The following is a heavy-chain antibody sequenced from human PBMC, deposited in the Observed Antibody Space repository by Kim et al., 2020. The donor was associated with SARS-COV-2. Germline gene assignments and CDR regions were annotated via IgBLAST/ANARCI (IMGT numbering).Heavy chain of an antibody. D-gene: IGHD3-16*01. V-gene: IGHV3-7*03. CDR1: GFTFGDYW. Sequence: GGSLRLSCAASGFTFGDYWMTWVRQAPGKGLEWVARIKEDGSGEEYVDSVKGRFTISIENAKNSLYLQMNGLRAEDTAVYYFARGDVLYRRSKNYYYYEGMDVWGQGTTVTVSS. CDR2: IKEDGSGE. J-gene: IGHJ6*02. CDR3: ARGDVLYRRSKNYYYYEGMDV.